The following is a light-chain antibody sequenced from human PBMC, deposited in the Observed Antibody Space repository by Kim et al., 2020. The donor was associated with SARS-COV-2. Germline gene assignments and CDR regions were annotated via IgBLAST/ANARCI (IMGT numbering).Light chain of an antibody. Sequence: DFQMTQSPSTLSASVGDTVTITCRASPSVRRWLAWYQQRPGEAPKLIVYETSFLDRGVPSRFSASGSGTEFTLTITNLQPDDFATYYCQHYENYEAAFAPGTKVDIK. CDR3: QHYENYEAA. J-gene: IGKJ3*01. CDR2: ETS. CDR1: PSVRRW. V-gene: IGKV1-5*01.